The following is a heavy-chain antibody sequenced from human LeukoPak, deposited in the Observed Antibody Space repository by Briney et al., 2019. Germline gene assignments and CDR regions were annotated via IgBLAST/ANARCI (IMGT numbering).Heavy chain of an antibody. CDR2: INQDGSEM. Sequence: GGSISPFCAASGFTFSNYWMSWVRQAPGKGREWLANINQDGSEMYYVDSVKGLFSIASENGENSLYLQINSLRADDTAVYYCARDQGSMIVVRTTNCCFDLWGYGTLVTVSS. D-gene: IGHD3-22*01. V-gene: IGHV3-7*01. J-gene: IGHJ2*01. CDR3: ARDQGSMIVVRTTNCCFDL. CDR1: GFTFSNYW.